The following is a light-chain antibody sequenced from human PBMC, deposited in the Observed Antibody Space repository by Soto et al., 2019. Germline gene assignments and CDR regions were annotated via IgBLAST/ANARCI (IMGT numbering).Light chain of an antibody. CDR1: QSVSNY. J-gene: IGKJ5*01. V-gene: IGKV3-20*01. CDR2: GAY. CDR3: QQYGSSPPIT. Sequence: EIALTQSPATSSLSPGERATLSCRGSQSVSNYLAWYQQKPGQAHRLIIYGAYSRATGIPDTFSGSGSGTDFTLTMRRLQPEDSAVYYCQQYGSSPPITGGKWKRLAI.